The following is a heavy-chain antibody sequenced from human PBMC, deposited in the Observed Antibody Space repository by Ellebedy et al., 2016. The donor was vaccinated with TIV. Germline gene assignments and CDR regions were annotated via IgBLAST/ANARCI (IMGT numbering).Heavy chain of an antibody. J-gene: IGHJ3*02. Sequence: AASVKVSCKASGFTFPRSSMQWVRQARGQRLEWIGWIVFGSGKTKYEQKFQERVTITRDMSTNIGYLELSSLRSEDTAVYYCAAASGSLAYMAFDIWGQGIMVTVSS. V-gene: IGHV1-58*02. CDR1: GFTFPRSS. D-gene: IGHD3-16*01. CDR2: IVFGSGKT. CDR3: AAASGSLAYMAFDI.